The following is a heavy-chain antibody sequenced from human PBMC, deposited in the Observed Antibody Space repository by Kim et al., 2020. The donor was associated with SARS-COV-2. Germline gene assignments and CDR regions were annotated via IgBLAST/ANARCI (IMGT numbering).Heavy chain of an antibody. CDR1: GGSISSSSYY. D-gene: IGHD3-3*01. V-gene: IGHV4-39*01. CDR3: AQSVVNYDFWSGYYISYYYYMDV. Sequence: SETLSLTCTVSGGSISSSSYYWGWIRQPPGKGLEWIGSIYYSGSTYYNPSLKSRVTISVDTSKNQFSLKLSSVTAADTAVYYCAQSVVNYDFWSGYYISYYYYMDVWGKGTTVTVSS. J-gene: IGHJ6*03. CDR2: IYYSGST.